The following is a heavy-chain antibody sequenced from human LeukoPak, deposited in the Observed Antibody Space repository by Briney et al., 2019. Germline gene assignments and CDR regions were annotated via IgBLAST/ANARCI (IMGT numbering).Heavy chain of an antibody. CDR1: GGSFSGYY. D-gene: IGHD3-16*01. V-gene: IGHV4-34*01. J-gene: IGHJ4*02. CDR3: ARVWGSSWQYYFDY. Sequence: SETLSLTCAVYGGSFSGYYWSWIRQPPGKGLEWIGEINHSGSTNYNPSLKIRVTISVDTSKNQFSLKLSSVTAADTAVYYCARVWGSSWQYYFDYWGQGTLVTVSS. CDR2: INHSGST.